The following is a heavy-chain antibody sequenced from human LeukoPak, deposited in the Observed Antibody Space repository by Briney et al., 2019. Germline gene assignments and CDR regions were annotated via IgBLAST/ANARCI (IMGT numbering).Heavy chain of an antibody. CDR2: IIPIFGTA. CDR3: ARDNYAGANWFDP. V-gene: IGHV1-69*05. D-gene: IGHD1-7*01. CDR1: GGTFSSYA. J-gene: IGHJ5*02. Sequence: KISCKASGGTFSSYAISWVRQAPGQGLEWMGGIIPIFGTANYAQKFQGRVTITTDESTSTAYMELSSLRSEDTAVYYCARDNYAGANWFDPWGQGTLVTVSS.